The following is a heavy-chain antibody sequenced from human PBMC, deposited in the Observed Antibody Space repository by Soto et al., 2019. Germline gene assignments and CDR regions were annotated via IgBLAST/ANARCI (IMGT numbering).Heavy chain of an antibody. V-gene: IGHV3-30*18. Sequence: GGSLTLSCAASGFTFSSYYMHWVRQAPGKGLEWVAVISYDGSNKYYADSVKGRFTISRDISKNTLHLQMNSLRAEDTAVYYCAKDRSFYYYDSSGYPNYWGQGTLVTVSS. J-gene: IGHJ4*02. CDR2: ISYDGSNK. D-gene: IGHD3-22*01. CDR1: GFTFSSYY. CDR3: AKDRSFYYYDSSGYPNY.